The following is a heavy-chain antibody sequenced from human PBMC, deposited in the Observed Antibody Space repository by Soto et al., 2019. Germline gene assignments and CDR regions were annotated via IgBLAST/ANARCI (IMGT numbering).Heavy chain of an antibody. V-gene: IGHV4-31*03. D-gene: IGHD2-8*02. CDR2: IYYSGST. CDR1: GGSISSGGYY. CDR3: ARASGGVAEIDY. J-gene: IGHJ4*02. Sequence: QVQLQESGPGLVKPSQTLSLTCTVSGGSISSGGYYWSWIRQHPGKGLEWIGYIYYSGSTYYNPSLQSRVTISVDTSKNQFSLKPSSVTAADTPVYYCARASGGVAEIDYWGQGTLVTVSS.